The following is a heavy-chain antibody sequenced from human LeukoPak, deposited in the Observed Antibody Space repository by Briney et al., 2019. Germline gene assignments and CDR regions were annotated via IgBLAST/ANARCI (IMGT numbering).Heavy chain of an antibody. Sequence: PGGSLRLSCAASGFTFSSYWMHWVRQAPGKGLVWVSRINSDRSSTDYADSVKGRFTISRDNAKNTLYLQMNSLRAEDTTVYYCARDGNYYGLDVWGQGTTVTVSS. CDR3: ARDGNYYGLDV. V-gene: IGHV3-74*01. CDR1: GFTFSSYW. CDR2: INSDRSST. J-gene: IGHJ6*02. D-gene: IGHD2/OR15-2a*01.